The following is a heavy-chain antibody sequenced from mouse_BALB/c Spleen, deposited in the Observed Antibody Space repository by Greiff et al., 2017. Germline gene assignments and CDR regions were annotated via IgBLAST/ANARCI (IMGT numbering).Heavy chain of an antibody. Sequence: EVQLVESGGGLVKPGGSLKLSCAASGFTFSDYYMYWVRQTPEKRLEWVATISDGGSYTYYPDSVKGRFTISRDNAKNNLYLQMSSLKSEDTAMYYCARDPYYRSYYYAMDYWGQGTSVTVSS. CDR2: ISDGGSYT. CDR1: GFTFSDYY. D-gene: IGHD2-14*01. V-gene: IGHV5-4*02. CDR3: ARDPYYRSYYYAMDY. J-gene: IGHJ4*01.